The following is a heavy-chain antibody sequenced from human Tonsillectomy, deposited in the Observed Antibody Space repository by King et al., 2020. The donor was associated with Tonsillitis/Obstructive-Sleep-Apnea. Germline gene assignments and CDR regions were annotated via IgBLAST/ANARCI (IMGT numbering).Heavy chain of an antibody. Sequence: SGSEVKKPGASVRVSCKASGYTFTSYYMHWVRQAPGQGLEWMGVINPSGGSTSYAQKFQGRVTMTRDTSTSTVYMELSSLRSEDTAVNYCARGRTPTIFGVVIISDAFDIWGQGTMVTVSS. CDR1: GYTFTSYY. V-gene: IGHV1-46*01. J-gene: IGHJ3*02. D-gene: IGHD3-3*01. CDR2: INPSGGST. CDR3: ARGRTPTIFGVVIISDAFDI.